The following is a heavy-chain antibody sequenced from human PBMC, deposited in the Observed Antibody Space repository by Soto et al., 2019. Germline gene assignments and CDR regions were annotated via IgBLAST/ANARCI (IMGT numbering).Heavy chain of an antibody. CDR2: INHSGST. V-gene: IGHV4-34*01. D-gene: IGHD3-3*01. J-gene: IGHJ6*02. CDR3: ARGKNYYDMPYGMDV. CDR1: GGSLIGYY. Sequence: SETLSLTCAVYGGSLIGYYWSWIRQPPGKGLEWIGEINHSGSTNYNPSLKSRVTISVDTSKNQFSPKLSSVTAADTAVYYCARGKNYYDMPYGMDVWGQGTTVTVSS.